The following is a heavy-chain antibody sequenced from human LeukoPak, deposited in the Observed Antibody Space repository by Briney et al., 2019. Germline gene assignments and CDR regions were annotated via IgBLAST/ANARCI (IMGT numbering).Heavy chain of an antibody. Sequence: GGSLRLSCAASGFTFSSYWMSWVRQAPGKGLEWVANIKQDGSEKYYADSVKGRFTISRDNTKNSLYLQMNSLRAEDTAVYYCARVSAMVIPLFDYWGQGALVTVSS. V-gene: IGHV3-7*01. CDR2: IKQDGSEK. CDR1: GFTFSSYW. CDR3: ARVSAMVIPLFDY. D-gene: IGHD2-21*01. J-gene: IGHJ4*02.